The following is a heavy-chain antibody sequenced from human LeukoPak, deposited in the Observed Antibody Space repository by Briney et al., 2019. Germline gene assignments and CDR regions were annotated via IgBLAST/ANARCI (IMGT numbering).Heavy chain of an antibody. CDR1: GFTFSRYW. CDR2: IKQDGSEK. Sequence: PGGSLRLSCAVSGFTFSRYWMNWVRQAPGKGLEWVADIKQDGSEKYYVDSVKGRFTISRDNAKNSLYLQMNSLRADDTAVYYCATGLYSSGWYPVDYWGQGTLVTVPS. D-gene: IGHD6-19*01. J-gene: IGHJ4*02. CDR3: ATGLYSSGWYPVDY. V-gene: IGHV3-7*01.